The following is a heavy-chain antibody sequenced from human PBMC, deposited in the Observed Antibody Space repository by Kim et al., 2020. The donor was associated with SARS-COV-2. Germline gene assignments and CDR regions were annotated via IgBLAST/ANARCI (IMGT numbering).Heavy chain of an antibody. J-gene: IGHJ5*02. D-gene: IGHD1-1*01. V-gene: IGHV4-34*01. Sequence: SETLSLTCAVYGGSFSGYYWSWIRQPPGKGLEWIGEINHSGSTNYNPSLKSRVTISVDTSKNQFSLKLSSVTAADTAVYYCARGRKWNHLWGQGTLVTVSS. CDR2: INHSGST. CDR1: GGSFSGYY. CDR3: ARGRKWNHL.